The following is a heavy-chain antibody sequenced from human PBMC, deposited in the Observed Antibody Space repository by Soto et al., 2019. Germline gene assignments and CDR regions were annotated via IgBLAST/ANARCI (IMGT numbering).Heavy chain of an antibody. CDR1: GYTFTSYG. D-gene: IGHD3-16*02. CDR2: ISAYNGNT. J-gene: IGHJ4*02. Sequence: ASVKVSCKASGYTFTSYGISWVRQAPGQGLEWMGWISAYNGNTNYAQKLQGIVTMTTDRSTSTAYMELRSLRSDDTAVYYCAREQLSIYDYMWGSYRYTDFFDYWGQGTLVTVSS. V-gene: IGHV1-18*01. CDR3: AREQLSIYDYMWGSYRYTDFFDY.